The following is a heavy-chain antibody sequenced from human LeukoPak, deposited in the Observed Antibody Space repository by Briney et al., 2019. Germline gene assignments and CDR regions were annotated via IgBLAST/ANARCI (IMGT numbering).Heavy chain of an antibody. V-gene: IGHV3-13*01. CDR1: GFTFSSYD. D-gene: IGHD3-10*01. CDR3: ARGRTSMVRGVNDAFDI. CDR2: IGTAGDT. J-gene: IGHJ3*02. Sequence: GGSLRLPCAASGFTFSSYDMHWVRQATGKGLEWVSAIGTAGDTYYPGSVKGRFTISRENAKNSLYLQMNSLRAGDTAVYYCARGRTSMVRGVNDAFDIWGQGTMVTVSS.